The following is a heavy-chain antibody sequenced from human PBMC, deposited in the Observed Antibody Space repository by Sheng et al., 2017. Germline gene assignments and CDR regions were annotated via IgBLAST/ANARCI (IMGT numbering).Heavy chain of an antibody. J-gene: IGHJ4*02. D-gene: IGHD5-12*01. CDR2: FYVGGST. V-gene: IGHV3-66*01. Sequence: VQLVQSGGGVVQPGRSLRLSCAASGFTFSSYYMSWVRQAPGKGLEWVSVFYVGGSTYYADSVRGRFTISRDNSKNTLYLQMNSLRADDTAVYYCARGXGYNYFDYWGQGTLVTVSS. CDR1: GFTFSSYY. CDR3: ARGXGYNYFDY.